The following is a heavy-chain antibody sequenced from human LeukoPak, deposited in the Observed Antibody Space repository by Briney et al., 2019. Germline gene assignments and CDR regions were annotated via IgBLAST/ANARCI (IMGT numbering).Heavy chain of an antibody. CDR2: ISWNSGSI. Sequence: PGGSLRLSCAASGFTFDDYAMHWVRQAPGKGLEWVSGISWNSGSIGYADSVKGRFTISRDNAKNSLYLQMNSLRAEDTAVYYCARQTWGDCSGGSCVDYGMDVWGQGTTVTVSS. V-gene: IGHV3-9*01. D-gene: IGHD2-15*01. CDR1: GFTFDDYA. J-gene: IGHJ6*02. CDR3: ARQTWGDCSGGSCVDYGMDV.